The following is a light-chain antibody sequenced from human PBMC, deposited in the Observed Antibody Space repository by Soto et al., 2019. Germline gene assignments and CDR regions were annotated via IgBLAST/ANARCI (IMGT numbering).Light chain of an antibody. V-gene: IGKV1-5*01. J-gene: IGKJ1*01. CDR1: QSISGW. CDR3: QHYDSYPWA. CDR2: DAS. Sequence: DIQMTQSPSSLSASVGDSVTITCRASQSISGWLAWYQQKPGEAPKVLIYDASSLESGVPSRFSGSGSGTEFTLTISSRQPDDFATYYCQHYDSYPWAFGQGTKVEIK.